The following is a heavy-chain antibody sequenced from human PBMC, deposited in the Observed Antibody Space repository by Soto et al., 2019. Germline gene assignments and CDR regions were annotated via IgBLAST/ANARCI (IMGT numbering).Heavy chain of an antibody. CDR2: TYYRSKWYN. CDR1: GDSVSSVSAG. D-gene: IGHD6-13*01. Sequence: SQTVSLTYAISGDSVSSVSAGWNWIRQSPSRGLEWLGRTYYRSKWYNDYAISVKSRIIINPDTSKNQFSLQLNSVSPEDTAVYYCARVSRNPLAAAGLYYFDYWGQGTLVTVSS. V-gene: IGHV6-1*01. J-gene: IGHJ4*02. CDR3: ARVSRNPLAAAGLYYFDY.